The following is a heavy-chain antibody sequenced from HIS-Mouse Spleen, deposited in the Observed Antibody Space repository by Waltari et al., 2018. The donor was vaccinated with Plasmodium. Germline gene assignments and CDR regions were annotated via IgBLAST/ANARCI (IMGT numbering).Heavy chain of an antibody. D-gene: IGHD1-26*01. CDR3: ARLLPWVHGHFDY. Sequence: QVQLVQSGAEGKRPGASVKVSCKASGYTFSRSGLSWVRPAPGQGLEGMGWISGYNGNTNYAQKVQGRVTMTTDTSTSTAYMELRSLRSDDTAVYYCARLLPWVHGHFDYWGQGTLVTVSS. CDR2: ISGYNGNT. V-gene: IGHV1-18*01. J-gene: IGHJ4*02. CDR1: GYTFSRSG.